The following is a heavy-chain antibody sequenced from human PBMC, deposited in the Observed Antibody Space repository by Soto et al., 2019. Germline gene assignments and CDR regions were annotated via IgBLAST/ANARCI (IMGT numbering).Heavy chain of an antibody. V-gene: IGHV4-39*07. J-gene: IGHJ4*02. CDR3: ARGLDIVVVPAAPAFDY. Sequence: TLSLTCTVSGGSISSSSYYWGWIRQPPGQGLEWIGSLYYSGSTYYNPSLKSRVTISVDTSKNQFSLKLSSVTAADTAVYYCARGLDIVVVPAAPAFDYWGQGTLVTVSS. D-gene: IGHD2-2*03. CDR1: GGSISSSSYY. CDR2: LYYSGST.